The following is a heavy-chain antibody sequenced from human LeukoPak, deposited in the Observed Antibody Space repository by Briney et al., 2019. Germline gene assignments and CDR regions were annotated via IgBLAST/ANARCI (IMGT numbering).Heavy chain of an antibody. CDR1: GGSFNDYY. J-gene: IGHJ3*02. V-gene: IGHV4-34*01. CDR2: INHSGYT. CDR3: AIGVGPTSAAFNI. D-gene: IGHD1-26*01. Sequence: PSETLSLTCAVYGGSFNDYYWSWIRQPPGKGLEWIGEINHSGYTNYNPSLKSRVTISIDTSKHQFSLKLTSMTAADTAVYYCAIGVGPTSAAFNIWGQGTMAAVSS.